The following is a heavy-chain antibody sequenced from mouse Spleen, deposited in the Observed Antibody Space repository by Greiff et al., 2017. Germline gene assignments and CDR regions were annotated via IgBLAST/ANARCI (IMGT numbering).Heavy chain of an antibody. Sequence: QVQLKESGAELVKPGASVKMSCKASGYTFTSYNMHWVKQTPGQGLEWIGAIYPGNGDTSYNQKFKGKATLTADKSSSTAYMQLSSLTSEDSAVYYCARAGSRTGYFDYWGQGTTLTVSS. J-gene: IGHJ2*01. CDR2: IYPGNGDT. CDR3: ARAGSRTGYFDY. V-gene: IGHV1-12*01. CDR1: GYTFTSYN.